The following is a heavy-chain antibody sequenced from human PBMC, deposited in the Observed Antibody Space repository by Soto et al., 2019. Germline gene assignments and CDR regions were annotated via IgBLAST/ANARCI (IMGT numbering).Heavy chain of an antibody. CDR3: ANGVNEYQRLYYYNYYMDV. J-gene: IGHJ6*03. CDR1: GFTFSSYA. D-gene: IGHD2-2*01. Sequence: GGSLRLSCAASGFTFSSYAMSWVRQAPGKGLEWVSAISGSGGSTYYADSVKGRFPISRDKSNNTLYLQMNSLRAEDTAVYYCANGVNEYQRLYYYNYYMDVWGKGTTVTVSS. V-gene: IGHV3-23*01. CDR2: ISGSGGST.